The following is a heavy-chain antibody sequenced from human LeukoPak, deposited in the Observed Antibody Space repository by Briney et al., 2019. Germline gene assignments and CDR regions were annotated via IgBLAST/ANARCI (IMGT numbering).Heavy chain of an antibody. D-gene: IGHD2-2*01. CDR3: ARDALRCSSTSCPLVI. CDR2: INPNSGGT. J-gene: IGHJ3*02. CDR1: GYTFTGYY. V-gene: IGHV1-2*06. Sequence: ASVKVSCKTSGYTFTGYYIYWVRQAPGQGLEWMGRINPNSGGTDYAQKFQGRVTMTRDTSITTAYMELSRLRSDDTAVYYCARDALRCSSTSCPLVIWGQGTMVTVSS.